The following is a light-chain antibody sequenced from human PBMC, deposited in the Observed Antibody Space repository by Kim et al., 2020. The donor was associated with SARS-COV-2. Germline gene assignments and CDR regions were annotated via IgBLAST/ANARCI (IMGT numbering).Light chain of an antibody. V-gene: IGLV2-14*03. CDR3: SSFTSSNTRL. CDR2: DVS. Sequence: QSALTQPASVSVSPGQSITISCTGDNSDVGRYNFVSWYQQHPGRAPKLLIYDVSSRPSGISDRFSGSKSGNTASLTISGLQTDDEADYYCSSFTSSNTRLFGGGTQLTVL. J-gene: IGLJ2*01. CDR1: NSDVGRYNF.